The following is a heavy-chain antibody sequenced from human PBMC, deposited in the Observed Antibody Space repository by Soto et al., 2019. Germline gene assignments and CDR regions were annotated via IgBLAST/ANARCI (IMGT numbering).Heavy chain of an antibody. CDR2: IWYDGSNK. CDR3: ARSERVVNHRGNHYYYGMDV. D-gene: IGHD3-3*01. CDR1: GFTFSSYG. J-gene: IGHJ6*02. V-gene: IGHV3-33*01. Sequence: QVQLVESGGGVVQPGRSLRLSCAASGFTFSSYGMHWVRQAPGKGLEWVAVIWYDGSNKYYADSVKGRFTISRDNSKNTLYLQMNSLRAEDTAVYYCARSERVVNHRGNHYYYGMDVWGQGTTVTVSS.